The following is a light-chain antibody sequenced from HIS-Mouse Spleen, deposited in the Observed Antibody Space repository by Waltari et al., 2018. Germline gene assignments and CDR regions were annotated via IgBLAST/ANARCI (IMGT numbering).Light chain of an antibody. CDR1: SRDVGGSNY. Sequence: QSALTQPASVSGSPGQSITISCTATSRDVGGSNYVSWYQQHPGKAPKLMIYDLSNRPSGVSNRFSGSKSGNTASLTISGLQAEDEADYYCSSYTSSSTLVFGGGTKLTVL. V-gene: IGLV2-14*03. CDR3: SSYTSSSTLV. CDR2: DLS. J-gene: IGLJ2*01.